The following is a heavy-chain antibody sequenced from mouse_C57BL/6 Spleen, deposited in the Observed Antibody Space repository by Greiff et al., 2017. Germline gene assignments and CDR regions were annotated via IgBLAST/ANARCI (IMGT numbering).Heavy chain of an antibody. D-gene: IGHD2-5*01. CDR1: GFTFSNYW. CDR2: IRLKSDNYAT. J-gene: IGHJ2*01. CDR3: TETYYSNYDYFDY. V-gene: IGHV6-3*01. Sequence: EVMLVESGGGLVQPGGSMKLSCVASGFTFSNYWMNWVRQSPEKGLEWVAQIRLKSDNYATHYAESVKGRFTISRDDSKSGVYLQMNNLRAEDTGIYYCTETYYSNYDYFDYWGQGTTLTVSS.